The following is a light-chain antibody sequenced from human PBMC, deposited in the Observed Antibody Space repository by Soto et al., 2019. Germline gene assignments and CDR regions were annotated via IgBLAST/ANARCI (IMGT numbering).Light chain of an antibody. CDR3: CSYAGSYKGYV. V-gene: IGLV2-11*01. J-gene: IGLJ1*01. CDR1: SSDVGGYNY. CDR2: DVS. Sequence: QSALTQPRSVSGSPGQSVTISCTGTSSDVGGYNYVSWYQQHPGKAPKLMIYDVSKRPSGVPDRFSGSKSGNTASLTISGLQAEYEEDYYCCSYAGSYKGYVFGTGTKLTVL.